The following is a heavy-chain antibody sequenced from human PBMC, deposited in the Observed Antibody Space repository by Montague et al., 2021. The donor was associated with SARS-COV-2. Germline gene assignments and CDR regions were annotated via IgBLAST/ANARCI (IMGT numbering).Heavy chain of an antibody. Sequence: PALVKPTQTLTLTCTFSGFSLSTSGMCVSWIRQPPGKALEWLALIDWDDDKYYSTSLKTRLTISKDTSKNQVVLTMTNMDPVDTATYYCARIAVSATAQDTYYYYYGMDVWGQGTTVTVSS. CDR2: IDWDDDK. CDR3: ARIAVSATAQDTYYYYYGMDV. CDR1: GFSLSTSGMC. D-gene: IGHD3-22*01. J-gene: IGHJ6*02. V-gene: IGHV2-70*01.